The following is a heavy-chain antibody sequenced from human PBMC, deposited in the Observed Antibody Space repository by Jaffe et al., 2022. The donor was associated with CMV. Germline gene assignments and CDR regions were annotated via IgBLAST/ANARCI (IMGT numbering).Heavy chain of an antibody. CDR1: GFTVSGNY. CDR2: IYTGGST. Sequence: EVQLVETGGGLIQPGGSLRLSCAASGFTVSGNYMSWVRQAPGKGLEWVSIIYTGGSTYYADSVKGRFTISRDSSENTVYLQMNSLTAEDTAVYYCSLTLTGKSKFDYWGQGTLVTVSS. J-gene: IGHJ4*02. D-gene: IGHD3-9*01. CDR3: SLTLTGKSKFDY. V-gene: IGHV3-53*02.